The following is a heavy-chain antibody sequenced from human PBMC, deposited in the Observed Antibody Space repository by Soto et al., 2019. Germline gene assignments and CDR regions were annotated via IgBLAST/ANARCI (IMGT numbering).Heavy chain of an antibody. Sequence: ASVKVSCKASGYTFTSYGISWVRQAPGQGLEWMGWISAYNGNTNYAQKLQGRVTMTTDTSTSTAYMELRSLTSDDTAVYYCARDRCTNGVCYLFAFDIWGQVTMVTVSS. J-gene: IGHJ3*02. D-gene: IGHD2-8*01. CDR3: ARDRCTNGVCYLFAFDI. CDR2: ISAYNGNT. CDR1: GYTFTSYG. V-gene: IGHV1-18*01.